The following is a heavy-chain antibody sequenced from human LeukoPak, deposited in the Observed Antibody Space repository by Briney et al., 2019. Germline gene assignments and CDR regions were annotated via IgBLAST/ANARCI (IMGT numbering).Heavy chain of an antibody. D-gene: IGHD5-12*01. CDR3: ARGIVATVFDY. CDR2: IYSSGRT. Sequence: SETLSLTYTVSGGSISSSSYYWGWIRQPPGKGLECSGSIYSSGRTYCNPSLESRVTISVDASKNQFSLKLSSVTAADTAVYYCARGIVATVFDYWGQGTLVTVSS. J-gene: IGHJ4*02. CDR1: GGSISSSSYY. V-gene: IGHV4-39*01.